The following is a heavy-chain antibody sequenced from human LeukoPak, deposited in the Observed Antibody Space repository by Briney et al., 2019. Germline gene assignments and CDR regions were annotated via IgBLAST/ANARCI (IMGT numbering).Heavy chain of an antibody. CDR1: GYTFTTYA. V-gene: IGHV1-3*01. Sequence: ASVKVSCKASGYTFTTYAIHWVRQAPGQRLEWMGWINAGNGNTKYSQKFQGRVTITRDTSASTAYMELSSLRSEDTAVYHCARDYHGSGWYNWFDPWGQGTLVTVSS. CDR2: INAGNGNT. D-gene: IGHD6-19*01. J-gene: IGHJ5*02. CDR3: ARDYHGSGWYNWFDP.